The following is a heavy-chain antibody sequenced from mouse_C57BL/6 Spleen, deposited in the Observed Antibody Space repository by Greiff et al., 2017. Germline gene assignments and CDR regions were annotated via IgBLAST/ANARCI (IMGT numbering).Heavy chain of an antibody. V-gene: IGHV8-12*01. J-gene: IGHJ4*01. D-gene: IGHD2-3*01. CDR1: GFSLSTSGMG. CDR2: IYWDDDK. CDR3: ARIYDGYYDYAMDY. Sequence: QVTLKESGPGILQSSQTLSLTCSFSGFSLSTSGMGVGWIRQPSGKGLEWLAHIYWDDDKRYNPSLKSRLTISKDTSRNQVFLKITSVDTADTATYYCARIYDGYYDYAMDYWGQGTSVTVSS.